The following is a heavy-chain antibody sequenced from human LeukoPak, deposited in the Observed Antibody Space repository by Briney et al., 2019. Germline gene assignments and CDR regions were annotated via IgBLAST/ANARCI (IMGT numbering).Heavy chain of an antibody. CDR1: GGSFSGYY. V-gene: IGHV4-34*01. CDR2: INHSGST. Sequence: PSETLSLTCAVYGGSFSGYYWSWIRQPPGKGLEWIGEINHSGSTYYNPSLKSRVTISVDTSKNQFSLKLSSVTAADTAVYYCARDGSSWSRLVLNASGWFDPWGQGTLVTVSS. D-gene: IGHD6-13*01. J-gene: IGHJ5*02. CDR3: ARDGSSWSRLVLNASGWFDP.